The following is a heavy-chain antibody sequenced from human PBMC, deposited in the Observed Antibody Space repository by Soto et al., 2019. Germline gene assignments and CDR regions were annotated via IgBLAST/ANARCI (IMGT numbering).Heavy chain of an antibody. V-gene: IGHV3-7*03. CDR3: ARDLITSWYAGMDV. CDR1: GFTFSTYW. Sequence: SLRLSCAASGFTFSTYWMSWVRQAPGKGLEWVANIKKDGSEKYYVDSLKGRFTISRDNAKNSLYLQMNSLRAEDTAVYYCARDLITSWYAGMDVWGQGTTVTVSS. J-gene: IGHJ6*02. D-gene: IGHD6-13*01. CDR2: IKKDGSEK.